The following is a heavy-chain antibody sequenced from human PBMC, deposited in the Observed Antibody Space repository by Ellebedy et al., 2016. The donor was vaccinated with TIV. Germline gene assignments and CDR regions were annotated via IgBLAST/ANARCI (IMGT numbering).Heavy chain of an antibody. V-gene: IGHV3-11*04. D-gene: IGHD5-18*01. J-gene: IGHJ4*02. CDR2: ISYSGDLM. CDR1: GFTFSGYY. CDR3: ARGGVVYSYAAADY. Sequence: PGGSLRLSCAASGFTFSGYYMSWFRQAPGKGPEWVSYISYSGDLMYYADSVKGRFTTSRDNAENSLYLQMNSLRPEDTSVYYCARGGVVYSYAAADYWGQGTLVTVSS.